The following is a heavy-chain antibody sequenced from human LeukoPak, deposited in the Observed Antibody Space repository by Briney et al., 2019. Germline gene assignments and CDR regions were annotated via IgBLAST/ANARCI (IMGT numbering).Heavy chain of an antibody. V-gene: IGHV3-74*01. D-gene: IGHD4-17*01. CDR1: GFTFISYW. CDR2: IISDGSST. J-gene: IGHJ4*02. CDR3: ARAGIDYGDYWTRFDY. Sequence: GGSPRLSCAASGFTFISYWMHWVRQAPGKGLLWVSRIISDGSSTTYADSVKGRFTISRDNAKNTLYLQMNSLRVEDTAVYYCARAGIDYGDYWTRFDYWGQGTLVTVSS.